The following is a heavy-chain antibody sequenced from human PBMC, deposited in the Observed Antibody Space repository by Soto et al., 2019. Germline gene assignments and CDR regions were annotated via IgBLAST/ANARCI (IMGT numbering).Heavy chain of an antibody. V-gene: IGHV1-69*13. CDR2: IIPIFGTA. CDR1: GGTFSSYA. CDR3: ARDRGSIHWYYFFDY. J-gene: IGHJ4*02. Sequence: AASAKVSSTASGGTFSSYAITLVRQAPGQGLEWMGGIIPIFGTANYAQKFQGRVTITADESTSTAYMELSSLRSEDTAVYYCARDRGSIHWYYFFDYWGQGTLVTVSS. D-gene: IGHD2-15*01.